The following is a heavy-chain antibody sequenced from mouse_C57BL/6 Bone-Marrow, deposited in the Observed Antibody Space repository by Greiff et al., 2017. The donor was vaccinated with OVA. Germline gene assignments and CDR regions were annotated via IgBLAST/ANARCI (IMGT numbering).Heavy chain of an antibody. J-gene: IGHJ2*01. CDR3: ARLGTLYFDY. Sequence: QVQLQQPWAELVRPGSSVKLSCKASGYTFTSYWMDWVKQRPGQGLEWIGNIYPSDSETHYNQKFKDKATLTVDKSSSTAYMQLSSLTSEDSAVYYCARLGTLYFDYWGQGTTLTVSS. CDR1: GYTFTSYW. CDR2: IYPSDSET. V-gene: IGHV1-61*01. D-gene: IGHD2-14*01.